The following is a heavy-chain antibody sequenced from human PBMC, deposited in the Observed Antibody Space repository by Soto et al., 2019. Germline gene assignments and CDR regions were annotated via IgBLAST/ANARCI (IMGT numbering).Heavy chain of an antibody. J-gene: IGHJ4*02. D-gene: IGHD3-3*01. V-gene: IGHV4-30-2*01. CDR3: ARDELDGYYFDN. Sequence: QLQLQESGSGLVKPSQTLSLTCTVSGGSISSGGYSWNWIRQPPGKGLEWIGYIYHSGSTDYNPSQRRRVTITVDKSNNHFSLKLSSVTAGGTAVYYCARDELDGYYFDNWGQGTLVTVSS. CDR2: IYHSGST. CDR1: GGSISSGGYS.